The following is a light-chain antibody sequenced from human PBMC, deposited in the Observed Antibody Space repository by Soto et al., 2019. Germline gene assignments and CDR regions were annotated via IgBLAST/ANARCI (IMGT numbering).Light chain of an antibody. Sequence: QSALTQPPSASGSPGQSVTISCTGTSRDVGGHDYVSWYQQHPGKAPKLMIYEVTKRPSGVPDRFSGSKSGNTASLTVSGLQAADEADYYCSSYVTGNSLIFGGGTKVTVL. V-gene: IGLV2-8*01. CDR3: SSYVTGNSLI. J-gene: IGLJ2*01. CDR1: SRDVGGHDY. CDR2: EVT.